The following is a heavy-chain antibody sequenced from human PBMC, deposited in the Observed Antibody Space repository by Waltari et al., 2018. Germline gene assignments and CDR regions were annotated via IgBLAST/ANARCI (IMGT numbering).Heavy chain of an antibody. CDR1: GGSISSSNW. CDR2: IYHSGST. V-gene: IGHV4-4*02. D-gene: IGHD3-10*01. J-gene: IGHJ1*01. CDR3: ARGGGFGELLSSAEYFQH. Sequence: QVQLQESGPGLVKPSGTLSLTCAVSGGSISSSNWWSWVRQPPGKGLEWIGEIYHSGSTNYNPSRKMRVTISVDKSKNQFSLELSSVTAADTAVYYCARGGGFGELLSSAEYFQHWGQGTLVTVSS.